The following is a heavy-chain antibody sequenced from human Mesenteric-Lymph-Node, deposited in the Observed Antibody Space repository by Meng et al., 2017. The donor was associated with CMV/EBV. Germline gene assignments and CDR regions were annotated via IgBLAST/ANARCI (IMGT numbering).Heavy chain of an antibody. J-gene: IGHJ4*02. V-gene: IGHV3-21*01. CDR3: ARDLPYCSGSNCYTGGDY. CDR1: GFTFTKYI. Sequence: GESLKISCAASGFTFTKYIMHWVRQAPGEGLEWVSSISSSSTYIDYADSVKGRFTISRDNAKNSVFLQMNSLRAEDTAVYYCARDLPYCSGSNCYTGGDYWGQGTLVTRLL. CDR2: ISSSSTYI. D-gene: IGHD2-2*02.